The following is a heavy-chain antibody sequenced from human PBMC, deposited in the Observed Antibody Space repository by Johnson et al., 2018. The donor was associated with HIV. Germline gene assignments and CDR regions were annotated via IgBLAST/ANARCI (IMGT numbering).Heavy chain of an antibody. Sequence: QVQLVESGGGVVRPGGSLRLSCAASGFTFSSYGMHWVRQAPGKGLEWVAVISYDGSNKYYADSVKGRFTISRDNAKNSLYLQMNSLRAEDKAVYYCARDTVYGETAFDIWGQGTMVTVSS. CDR3: ARDTVYGETAFDI. V-gene: IGHV3-30*03. J-gene: IGHJ3*02. CDR2: ISYDGSNK. CDR1: GFTFSSYG. D-gene: IGHD4-17*01.